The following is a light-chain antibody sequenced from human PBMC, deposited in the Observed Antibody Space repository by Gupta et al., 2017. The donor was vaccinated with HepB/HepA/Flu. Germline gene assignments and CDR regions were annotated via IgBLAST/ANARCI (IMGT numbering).Light chain of an antibody. CDR3: CSSEASSTFWV. CDR2: EVN. J-gene: IGLJ2*01. CDR1: SSDVGSYNL. V-gene: IGLV2-23*02. Sequence: QSALTQPASVSGSPGQSITISCTGTSSDVGSYNLVSWYQQHPGKAPKLMLYEVNKRPSGVFNRCSCYKAGNNASPKTIGLQAEDEADDYCCSSEASSTFWVFGGGTKLTVL.